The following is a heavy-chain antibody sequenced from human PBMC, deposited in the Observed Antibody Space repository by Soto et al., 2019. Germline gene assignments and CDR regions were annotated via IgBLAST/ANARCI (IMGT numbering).Heavy chain of an antibody. D-gene: IGHD3-3*01. J-gene: IGHJ3*02. V-gene: IGHV1-8*01. CDR2: MNPNSGNT. CDR1: GYTFTSYD. Sequence: ASVKVSCKASGYTFTSYDINWVRQATGQGLERMGWMNPNSGNTGNAQKFQGRVTMTRNTSISTAYMELSSLRSEDTAVYYCASPARNYDFWSGYSFDIWGQ. CDR3: ASPARNYDFWSGYSFDI.